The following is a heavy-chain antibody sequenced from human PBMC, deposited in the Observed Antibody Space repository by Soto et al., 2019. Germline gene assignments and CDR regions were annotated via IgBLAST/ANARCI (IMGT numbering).Heavy chain of an antibody. CDR2: ISRDSTYM. V-gene: IGHV3-21*02. CDR1: GFTFSSYN. D-gene: IGHD3-3*01. CDR3: ARDPYDFWSGPDY. Sequence: EVQLVESGGGLVKPGGSLRLSCAASGFTFSSYNMNWVRQAPGKGLEWVSSISRDSTYMYYADSVRGRFTISRDNAKKSVFLQMDSLSGDDTAVYYCARDPYDFWSGPDYWGQGIQVTVSS. J-gene: IGHJ4*02.